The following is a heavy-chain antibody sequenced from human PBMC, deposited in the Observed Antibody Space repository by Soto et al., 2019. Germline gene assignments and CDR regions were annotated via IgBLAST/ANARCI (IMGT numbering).Heavy chain of an antibody. CDR3: ARDGYDSSGYYYFDY. CDR1: GFTFSSYG. V-gene: IGHV3-33*01. J-gene: IGHJ4*02. D-gene: IGHD3-22*01. CDR2: IWYDGSNK. Sequence: GGSLRLSCAASGFTFSSYGMHWIRQAPGKGLEWVAVIWYDGSNKYYADSVKGRFTISRDNSKNTLYLQMNSLRAEDTAVYYCARDGYDSSGYYYFDYWGQGTLVTVSS.